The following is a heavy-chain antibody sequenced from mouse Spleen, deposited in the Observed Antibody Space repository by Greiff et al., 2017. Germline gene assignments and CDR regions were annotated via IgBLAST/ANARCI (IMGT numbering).Heavy chain of an antibody. V-gene: IGHV2-2*01. CDR1: GFSLTSYG. D-gene: IGHD1-2*01. CDR2: IWSGGST. CDR3: ARASVLFMDY. Sequence: QVQLKESGPGLVQPSQSLSITCTVSGFSLTSYGVHWVRQSPGKGLEWLGVIWSGGSTDYNAAFISRLSISKDNSKSQVFFKMNSLQADDTAIYYCARASVLFMDYWGQGTSVTVSS. J-gene: IGHJ4*01.